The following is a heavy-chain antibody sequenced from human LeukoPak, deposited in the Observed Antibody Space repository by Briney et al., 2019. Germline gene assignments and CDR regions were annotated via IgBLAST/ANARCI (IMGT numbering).Heavy chain of an antibody. CDR2: IRYDGSNK. V-gene: IGHV3-30*02. D-gene: IGHD1-26*01. CDR3: VVGATTFDY. J-gene: IGHJ4*02. Sequence: GGSLRLSCAASGFTFSTFAMIWVRQPPGKGLEWVAFIRYDGSNKYYADSVKGRFTISRDNSKNTLYLQMNSLRAEDTAVYYCVVGATTFDYWGQGTLVTVSS. CDR1: GFTFSTFA.